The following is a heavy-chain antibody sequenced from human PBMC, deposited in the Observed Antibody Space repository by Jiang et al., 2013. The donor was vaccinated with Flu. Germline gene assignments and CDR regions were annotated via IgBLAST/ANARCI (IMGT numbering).Heavy chain of an antibody. CDR2: IYYAGNT. J-gene: IGHJ3*01. V-gene: IGHV4-30-4*01. Sequence: GPGLVKSSQTLSLTCTVSGGSITNADSWWSWIRQPPGKGLEWMGQIYYAGNTYYNPSLKSRVSMPIDTSGNQFSLELTSVTAADTAVYYCAREVVFQAPRFWGQGTMVTV. CDR1: GGSITNADSW. D-gene: IGHD2-15*01. CDR3: AREVVFQAPRF.